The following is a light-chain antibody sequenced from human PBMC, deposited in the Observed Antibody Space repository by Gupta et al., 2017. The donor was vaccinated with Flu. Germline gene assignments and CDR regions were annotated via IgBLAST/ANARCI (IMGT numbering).Light chain of an antibody. CDR1: SSDVGGYEY. CDR3: SSYTDTSTLVI. CDR2: EVS. Sequence: QSALTQPASVSGSPGQSITISCTGTSSDVGGYEYVSWYQQHPGKAPKLMIFEVSNRPSGISNRFSGSKSGNTASLTISGLQAEDEAYYYCSSYTDTSTLVIFGGGTKLTVL. J-gene: IGLJ2*01. V-gene: IGLV2-14*01.